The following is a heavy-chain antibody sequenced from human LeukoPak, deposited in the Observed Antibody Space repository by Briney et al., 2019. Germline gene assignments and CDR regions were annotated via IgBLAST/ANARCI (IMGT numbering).Heavy chain of an antibody. CDR2: TYFVGST. D-gene: IGHD3-16*02. V-gene: IGHV4-39*07. CDR1: GGSISSSSYY. J-gene: IGHJ6*03. Sequence: SETLSFTCTVSGGSISSSSYYWGWIRQPPGKGLEWMGGTYFVGSTYYNPSLKSRVTISVDTSKNQFSLKLSSVTAADTAVYYCASDMITFGGVIVRDYYYMDVWGKGTTVIVSS. CDR3: ASDMITFGGVIVRDYYYMDV.